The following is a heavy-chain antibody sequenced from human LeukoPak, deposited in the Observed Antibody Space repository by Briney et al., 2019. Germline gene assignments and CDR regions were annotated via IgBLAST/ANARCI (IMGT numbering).Heavy chain of an antibody. J-gene: IGHJ4*02. Sequence: SETLSLTCTVSGYSISSGYYWGWIRQPPGKGLEWIGSIYYSGSTYYNPSLKSRVTISVDTSKNQFSLKLSSVTAADTAVYYCAKRLDRRDGYKIFDYWGQGTLVTVSS. CDR2: IYYSGST. D-gene: IGHD5-24*01. CDR1: GYSISSGYY. V-gene: IGHV4-38-2*02. CDR3: AKRLDRRDGYKIFDY.